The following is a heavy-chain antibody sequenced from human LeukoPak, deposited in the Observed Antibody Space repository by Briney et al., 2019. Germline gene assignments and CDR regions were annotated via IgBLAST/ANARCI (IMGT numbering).Heavy chain of an antibody. CDR3: AKGQSGAYYYMDV. Sequence: GGSLRLSCAASGFTFSSYSMNWVRQAPGKGLEWVSYISSSSSTIYYADSVKGRFTISRDNSKNTLYLQMNSLRAEDTAVYYCAKGQSGAYYYMDVWGKGTTVTVSS. CDR2: ISSSSSTI. J-gene: IGHJ6*03. CDR1: GFTFSSYS. V-gene: IGHV3-48*01. D-gene: IGHD1-26*01.